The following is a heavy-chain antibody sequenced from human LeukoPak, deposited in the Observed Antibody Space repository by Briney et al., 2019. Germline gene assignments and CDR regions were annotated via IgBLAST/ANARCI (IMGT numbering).Heavy chain of an antibody. J-gene: IGHJ4*02. CDR2: ISAYNGNT. Sequence: ASVKVSCKASGYTFTSYGISWLRQAPGQGLEWMGWISAYNGNTNYAQKLQGRVTMTTDTSTSTACMELRSLRSDDTAVYYCARDPATYNWNDVDYFDYWGQGTLVTVSS. CDR1: GYTFTSYG. D-gene: IGHD1-1*01. V-gene: IGHV1-18*01. CDR3: ARDPATYNWNDVDYFDY.